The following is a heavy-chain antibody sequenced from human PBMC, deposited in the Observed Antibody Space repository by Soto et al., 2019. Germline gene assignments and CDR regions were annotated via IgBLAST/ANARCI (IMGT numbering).Heavy chain of an antibody. CDR3: AREARCSGGSCRHAFDI. D-gene: IGHD2-15*01. V-gene: IGHV4-30-2*01. Sequence: LSLTCAVSGGSISSGGYSWSWIRQPPGKGLEWIGYIYHSGSTYYNPSLKSRVTISVDRSKNQFSLKLSSVTAADTAVYYCAREARCSGGSCRHAFDICGEGTMVTF. CDR2: IYHSGST. J-gene: IGHJ3*02. CDR1: GGSISSGGYS.